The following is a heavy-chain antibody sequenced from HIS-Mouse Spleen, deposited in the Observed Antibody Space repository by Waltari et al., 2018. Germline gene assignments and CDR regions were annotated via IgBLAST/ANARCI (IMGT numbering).Heavy chain of an antibody. Sequence: QLQLQESGPGLVKPSETLSLTCTVSGGSISSSSYYCVWIRQPPGKGLEWIGSIYYSGSTYYNPSLKSRVTISVDTSKNQFSLKLSSVTAADTAVYYCATFIAAAGTGHNWFDPWGQGTLVTVSS. CDR2: IYYSGST. V-gene: IGHV4-39*07. CDR3: ATFIAAAGTGHNWFDP. CDR1: GGSISSSSYY. J-gene: IGHJ5*02. D-gene: IGHD6-13*01.